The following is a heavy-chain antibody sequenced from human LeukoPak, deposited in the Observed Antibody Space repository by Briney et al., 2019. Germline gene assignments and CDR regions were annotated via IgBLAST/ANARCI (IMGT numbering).Heavy chain of an antibody. CDR3: AHSKLRFWYFDL. CDR1: GFSLRTSGVG. J-gene: IGHJ2*01. D-gene: IGHD4-23*01. Sequence: ASGPTLVNPTQTLTLTCTFSGFSLRTSGVGVGWIRQPPGKSLEWLALIYWNDDKRYSPSLKSRLTITKDTSKNQVVLTMTNMDPADTATYYCAHSKLRFWYFDLWGRGTLVTVSS. V-gene: IGHV2-5*01. CDR2: IYWNDDK.